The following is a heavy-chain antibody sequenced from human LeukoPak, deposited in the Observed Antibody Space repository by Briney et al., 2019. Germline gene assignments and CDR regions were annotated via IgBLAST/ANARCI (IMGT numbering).Heavy chain of an antibody. V-gene: IGHV4-61*01. CDR1: GGSVSSGSYY. D-gene: IGHD1-14*01. CDR3: ARATRKADAFDI. J-gene: IGHJ3*02. Sequence: SETLSLTCTVSGGSVSSGSYYWSWIRQPPGKGLELVRYIYYSGSTNYNPSLKSRVTISVDTSKNQFSLKLSSVTAADTAVYYCARATRKADAFDIWGQGTMVTVSS. CDR2: IYYSGST.